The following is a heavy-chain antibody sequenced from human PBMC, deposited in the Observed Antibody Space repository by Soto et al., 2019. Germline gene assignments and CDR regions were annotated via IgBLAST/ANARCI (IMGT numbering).Heavy chain of an antibody. D-gene: IGHD3-3*01. CDR3: AILGVFTYYDFWSGYYYFDY. CDR2: ISAYNGNT. V-gene: IGHV1-18*01. Sequence: ASVKVSCKASGYTFTSYGISWVRQAPGQGLEWMGWISAYNGNTNYAQKLQGRVTMTTDTSTSTAYMELRSLRSDDTAVYYCAILGVFTYYDFWSGYYYFDYWGQGTLVTVSS. CDR1: GYTFTSYG. J-gene: IGHJ4*02.